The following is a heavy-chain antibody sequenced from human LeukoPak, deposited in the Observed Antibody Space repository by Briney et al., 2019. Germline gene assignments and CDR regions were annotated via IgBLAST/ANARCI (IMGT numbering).Heavy chain of an antibody. V-gene: IGHV4-30-2*01. D-gene: IGHD1-14*01. CDR3: ARGYNRNSYYYYYMDV. Sequence: SQTLSLTCAVSGGSISSGGYSWSWIRQPPGKGLEWIGYMYQSGSTYYNPSLKSRVTISVDTSKNQFSLKLSSVTAADTAVYYCARGYNRNSYYYYYMDVWGNGTTVTVSS. CDR1: GGSISSGGYS. J-gene: IGHJ6*03. CDR2: MYQSGST.